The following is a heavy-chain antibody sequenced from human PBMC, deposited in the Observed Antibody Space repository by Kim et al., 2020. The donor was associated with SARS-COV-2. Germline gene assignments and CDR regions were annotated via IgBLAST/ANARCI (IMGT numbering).Heavy chain of an antibody. D-gene: IGHD3-9*01. J-gene: IGHJ3*02. CDR2: IYYSGST. Sequence: SETLSLTCTVSGGSISSYYWSWIRQPPGKGLEWIGYIYYSGSTNYNPSLKSRVTISVDTSKNQFSLKLSSVTAADTAVYYCASHPTYYDILTGYQPNDAFDIWGQGTMVTVSS. V-gene: IGHV4-59*01. CDR1: GGSISSYY. CDR3: ASHPTYYDILTGYQPNDAFDI.